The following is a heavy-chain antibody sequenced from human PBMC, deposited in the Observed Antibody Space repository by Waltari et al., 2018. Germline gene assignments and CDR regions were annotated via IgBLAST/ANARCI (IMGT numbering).Heavy chain of an antibody. Sequence: QLQLEESGPGLVKPSETLSPTCIVSGGSIGSYYWSWIRQPAGKGLEWIGRINNRGDTKYNPSLQSRVTISVDNSRDQFSLRLSSVTAADTAVYYCAKAMSGDGSLFEFWGQGALVTVSS. CDR2: INNRGDT. J-gene: IGHJ1*01. D-gene: IGHD3-10*01. V-gene: IGHV4-4*07. CDR1: GGSIGSYY. CDR3: AKAMSGDGSLFEF.